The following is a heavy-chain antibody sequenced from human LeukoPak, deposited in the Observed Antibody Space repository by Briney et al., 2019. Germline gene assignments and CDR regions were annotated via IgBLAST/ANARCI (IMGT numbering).Heavy chain of an antibody. Sequence: GGSLRLSCAASGFTFSSYATSWVRQAPGKGLEWVSGISGNGGDRYYADSVKGRFTISRDTSKNTLYLQMNSLRAEDTAVYYCAKDPHDLITIFGVVPDYWGQGTLVTVSS. J-gene: IGHJ4*02. V-gene: IGHV3-23*01. D-gene: IGHD3-3*01. CDR1: GFTFSSYA. CDR3: AKDPHDLITIFGVVPDY. CDR2: ISGNGGDR.